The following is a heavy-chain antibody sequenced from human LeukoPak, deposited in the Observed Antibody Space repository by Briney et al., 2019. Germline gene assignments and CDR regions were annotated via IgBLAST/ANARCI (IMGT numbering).Heavy chain of an antibody. CDR2: INPNSGGT. J-gene: IGHJ4*02. CDR1: GYTFTGYY. D-gene: IGHD3-9*01. CDR3: ARSRYDILTGQIDY. V-gene: IGHV1-2*02. Sequence: ASVKVSCKASGYTFTGYYMHWVRQAPGQGLEWMGWINPNSGGTNYAQKFQGRVTMTRDTSISTAYMELSRLRSDDTAVYYCARSRYDILTGQIDYWGQGTLVTVSS.